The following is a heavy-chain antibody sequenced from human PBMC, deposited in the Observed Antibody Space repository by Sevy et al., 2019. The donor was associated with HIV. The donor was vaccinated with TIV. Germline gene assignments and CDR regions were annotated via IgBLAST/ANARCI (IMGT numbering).Heavy chain of an antibody. D-gene: IGHD4-17*01. CDR2: ITGSSTTI. CDR3: ARDGLYGGNFEYFQH. CDR1: GFTFSNYA. Sequence: GGSLRLSCAASGFTFSNYALTWVRQAPGKGLDWVSSITGSSTTIYYEDSVKGRFTVSRDNSNNTLYLHINSLRAEDTAVYYCARDGLYGGNFEYFQHWGQGTLVTVSS. V-gene: IGHV3-23*01. J-gene: IGHJ1*01.